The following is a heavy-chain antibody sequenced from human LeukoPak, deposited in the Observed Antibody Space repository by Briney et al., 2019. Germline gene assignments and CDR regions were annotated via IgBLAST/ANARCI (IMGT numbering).Heavy chain of an antibody. J-gene: IGHJ6*03. CDR2: VYSSGTT. D-gene: IGHD3-16*01. V-gene: IGHV4-38-2*02. CDR3: ARRPDWGYDYYMDV. Sequence: SETLSLTCNVSGYPIGSGYFWGWIRQPPGKGLEWIGGVYSSGTTYYNPSLESRLTISLKTSKNQFSLKLRSVTAADTAVYYCARRPDWGYDYYMDVWGKGTTVTVSS. CDR1: GYPIGSGYF.